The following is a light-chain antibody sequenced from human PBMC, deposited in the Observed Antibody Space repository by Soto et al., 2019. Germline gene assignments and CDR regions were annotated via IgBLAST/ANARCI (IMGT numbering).Light chain of an antibody. CDR1: SSNIGAAYD. CDR2: GNN. CDR3: QSYDSSLSGWV. J-gene: IGLJ3*02. Sequence: QSVLTQPPSVSGAPGQKVTISCTRSSSNIGAAYDVHWYQHLPGTAPKLLIYGNNNRTSGVPDRFSGSKSGTSASLAITGLQAEDEADYYCQSYDSSLSGWVFGGGTQLTVL. V-gene: IGLV1-40*01.